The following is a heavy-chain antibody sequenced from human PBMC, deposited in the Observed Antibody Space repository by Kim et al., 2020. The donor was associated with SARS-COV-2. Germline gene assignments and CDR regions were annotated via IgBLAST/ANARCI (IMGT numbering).Heavy chain of an antibody. CDR1: GFTFSSFA. CDR2: ISVSGGGT. CDR3: GSSRGNY. Sequence: GGSLRLSCAASGFTFSSFAMSWVRQAPGKGLEWVSGISVSGGGTYYADSVKGRFTISRDNSKSTLYLQMNSLRTEDTAVYYCGSSRGNYWGQGTLVTVSS. D-gene: IGHD3-16*01. V-gene: IGHV3-23*01. J-gene: IGHJ4*02.